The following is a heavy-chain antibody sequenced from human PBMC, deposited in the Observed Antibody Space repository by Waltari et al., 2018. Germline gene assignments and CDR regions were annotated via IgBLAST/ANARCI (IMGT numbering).Heavy chain of an antibody. J-gene: IGHJ5*01. Sequence: EVQLVESGGGLVQRGGSLRLSCAASGFIFRAYRMTWVRQAPGKGLEWMANIRNARSTTYHADSVNGRFAISRDNAKNALYLQMNGVSGDDTAIYYCARDRTADGGVRDSWGLGTLVTVSS. CDR2: IRNARSTT. CDR1: GFIFRAYR. CDR3: ARDRTADGGVRDS. D-gene: IGHD3-16*01. V-gene: IGHV3-48*04.